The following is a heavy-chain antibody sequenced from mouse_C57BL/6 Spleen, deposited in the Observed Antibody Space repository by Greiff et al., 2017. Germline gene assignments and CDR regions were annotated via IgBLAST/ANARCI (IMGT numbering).Heavy chain of an antibody. CDR2: IDPSDSYT. J-gene: IGHJ4*01. CDR3: ARRYYGSSDYAMDY. CDR1: GYTFTSYW. D-gene: IGHD1-1*01. V-gene: IGHV1-69*01. Sequence: VQLQQPGAELVMPGASVKLSCKASGYTFTSYWMHWVKQRPGQGLEWIGEIDPSDSYTNYNHKFKGKSTLTVDKSTSTAYMQLSSLTSEDSAVYYCARRYYGSSDYAMDYWGQGTSVTVSS.